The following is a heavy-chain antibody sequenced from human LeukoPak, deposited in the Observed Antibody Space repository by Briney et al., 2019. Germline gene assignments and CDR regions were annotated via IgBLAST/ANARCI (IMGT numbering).Heavy chain of an antibody. J-gene: IGHJ4*02. CDR2: IYTSGST. CDR3: AREGAYSSGQNFDY. CDR1: GGSISSYY. D-gene: IGHD6-19*01. V-gene: IGHV4-4*07. Sequence: SSETLSLTCTVSGGSISSYYWSWIRQPAGKGLEWIGRIYTSGSTNYNPSLKSRVTMSVDTSKNQFSLKLSSVTAADTAVYYCAREGAYSSGQNFDYWGQGTLVTVSS.